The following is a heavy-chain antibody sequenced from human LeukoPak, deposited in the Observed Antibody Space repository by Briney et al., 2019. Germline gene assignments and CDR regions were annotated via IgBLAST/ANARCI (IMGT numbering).Heavy chain of an antibody. D-gene: IGHD6-13*01. J-gene: IGHJ4*02. V-gene: IGHV3-33*08. CDR2: IWSDGINK. CDR3: ARSTYSSSSYYFDY. CDR1: GFSFSNYG. Sequence: GGSLRLSCVASGFSFSNYGIHWVRLAPGKGLEWVAVIWSDGINKYYVDSVKGRFTISRDNSKNTLYLQMNSLRADDTAVYYCARSTYSSSSYYFDYWGQGSLVTVSS.